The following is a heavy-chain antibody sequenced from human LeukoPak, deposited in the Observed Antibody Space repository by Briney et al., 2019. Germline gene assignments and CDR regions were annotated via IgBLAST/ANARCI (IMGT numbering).Heavy chain of an antibody. D-gene: IGHD3/OR15-3a*01. CDR2: EGSAGGT. CDR1: GFTFSNYA. J-gene: IGHJ3*02. CDR3: ASRTWTGPGYYAFDI. V-gene: IGHV3-23*01. Sequence: GGSLRLSCAASGFTFSNYAVAWVHQAPGKGLEWVSAEGSAGGTYYADSVRGRFTISRDNSGNTLSLQMSSLRVEDTALYYCASRTWTGPGYYAFDIWGQGTMVTVSS.